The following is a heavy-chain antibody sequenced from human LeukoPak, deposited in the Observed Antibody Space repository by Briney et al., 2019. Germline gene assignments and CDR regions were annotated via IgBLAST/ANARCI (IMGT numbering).Heavy chain of an antibody. CDR2: IYPGDSDT. J-gene: IGHJ4*02. Sequence: GESLKISCKGSGYSFTSYWIAWLRQMPGKGLEWMGIIYPGDSDTRYSPSFKGQVTISADKSINTAYQQWSGLKASDTAMYYCARQIGSSGYFDFWGQGTLVTVSS. V-gene: IGHV5-51*01. D-gene: IGHD6-19*01. CDR3: ARQIGSSGYFDF. CDR1: GYSFTSYW.